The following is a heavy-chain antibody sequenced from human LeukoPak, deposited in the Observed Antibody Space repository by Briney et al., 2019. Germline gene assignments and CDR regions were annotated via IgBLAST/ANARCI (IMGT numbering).Heavy chain of an antibody. CDR2: IIPIFGTA. D-gene: IGHD3-22*01. CDR3: ARGRYYYDSSGYYEEHNFGY. Sequence: SVKVSCKASGGTFSSYAISWVRQAPGQGLEWMGRIIPIFGTANYAQKFQGRVTITTDESTSTAYMELSSLRSEDTAVYYCARGRYYYDSSGYYEEHNFGYWGQGTLVTVSS. CDR1: GGTFSSYA. V-gene: IGHV1-69*05. J-gene: IGHJ4*02.